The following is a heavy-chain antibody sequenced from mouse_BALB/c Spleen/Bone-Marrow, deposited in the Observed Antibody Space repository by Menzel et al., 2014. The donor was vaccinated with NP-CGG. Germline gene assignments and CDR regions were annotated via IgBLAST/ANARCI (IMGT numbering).Heavy chain of an antibody. CDR3: ARYRLGTYFDY. CDR1: GFNIKDTY. D-gene: IGHD2-14*01. Sequence: EVKLVESGAELVKPGASVKLSCTASGFNIKDTYMHWVKQRPEQGLEWIGRIDPANGNTKYDPKFQGKATITADTSSNTAYLQLSSLTSEYTAVYYCARYRLGTYFDYWGQGTTLTVSS. J-gene: IGHJ2*01. V-gene: IGHV14-3*02. CDR2: IDPANGNT.